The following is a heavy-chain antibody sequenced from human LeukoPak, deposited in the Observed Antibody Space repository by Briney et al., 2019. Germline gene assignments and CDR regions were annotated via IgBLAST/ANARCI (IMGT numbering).Heavy chain of an antibody. D-gene: IGHD1-7*01. CDR2: ISSSSSTI. CDR3: AGTSTGTTVDY. V-gene: IGHV3-48*01. Sequence: PGGSLRLSCAASGFTFSSYSMNWVRQAPGKGLEWVSYISSSSSTIYYADSVKGRFTISRDNAKNSLYLQMNSLRAEDTAVYYCAGTSTGTTVDYWGQGTLVTVSS. J-gene: IGHJ4*02. CDR1: GFTFSSYS.